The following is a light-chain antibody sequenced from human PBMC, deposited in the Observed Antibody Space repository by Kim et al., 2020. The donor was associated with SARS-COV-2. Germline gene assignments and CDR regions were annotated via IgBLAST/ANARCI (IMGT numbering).Light chain of an antibody. CDR2: DVS. J-gene: IGLJ2*01. Sequence: GQSITISCTGTSSDVGAYKYVSWYQQHPGKAPKHMIYDVSERPSAASNRFSGSKSGNTASLTISGLQAEDEADYYCSSYTSSSTLVFGGGTKLTVL. V-gene: IGLV2-14*04. CDR1: SSDVGAYKY. CDR3: SSYTSSSTLV.